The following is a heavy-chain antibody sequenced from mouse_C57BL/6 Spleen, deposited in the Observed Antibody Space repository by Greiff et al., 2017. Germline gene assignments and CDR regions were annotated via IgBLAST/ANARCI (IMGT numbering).Heavy chain of an antibody. CDR2: ISDGGSYT. D-gene: IGHD2-5*01. J-gene: IGHJ3*01. CDR1: GFTFSSYA. V-gene: IGHV5-4*01. CDR3: ARAHSNYFAY. Sequence: EVQLVESGGGLVKPGGSLKLSCAASGFTFSSYAMSWVRQTPEKRLEWVATISDGGSYTYYPDNVKGRFTISRDNAKNNLYLQMSHLKSEDTAMYYCARAHSNYFAYWGQGTLVTVSA.